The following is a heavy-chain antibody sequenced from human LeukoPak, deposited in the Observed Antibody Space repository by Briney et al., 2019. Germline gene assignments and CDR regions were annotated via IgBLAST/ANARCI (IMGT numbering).Heavy chain of an antibody. V-gene: IGHV1-2*02. CDR2: ITPKSGAT. CDR1: GYTFTDYY. CDR3: ARAYHLLRGVSPFGD. D-gene: IGHD3-10*01. Sequence: ASVKVSCKASGYTFTDYYIHCVRQAPGQGLEWMGWITPKSGATIYAQTFKGRVSMTSDTSVSTAYMELNSLRSDDTAVYYCARAYHLLRGVSPFGDWGQGTLVSVSP. J-gene: IGHJ4*02.